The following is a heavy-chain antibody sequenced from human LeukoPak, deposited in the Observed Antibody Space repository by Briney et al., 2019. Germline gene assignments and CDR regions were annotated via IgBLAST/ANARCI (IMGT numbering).Heavy chain of an antibody. CDR2: IDPTDSYV. CDR3: AGHVPGYYGSGTNDF. V-gene: IGHV5-10-1*01. Sequence: GESLKISCQASGYTFTRNWISWVRQIPGKGLEWMGTIDPTDSYVNYCPSFEGHVTISTDRSINTVYLHWGSLRASDTATYYCAGHVPGYYGSGTNDFWGQGTLVTVAS. CDR1: GYTFTRNW. J-gene: IGHJ4*02. D-gene: IGHD3-10*01.